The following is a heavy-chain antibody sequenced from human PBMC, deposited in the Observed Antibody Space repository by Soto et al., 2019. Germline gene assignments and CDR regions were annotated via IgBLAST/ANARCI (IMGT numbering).Heavy chain of an antibody. CDR3: AKELYYGPKRESYGMDV. CDR1: GFTFDDYA. Sequence: PGGSLRLSCAVSGFTFDDYAMHWVRQAPGKGLEWVSGISWNSGSIGYADSVKGRFTISRDNAKNSLYLQMNSLRADDTALYYCAKELYYGPKRESYGMDVWGQGTTVTVSS. V-gene: IGHV3-9*01. CDR2: ISWNSGSI. D-gene: IGHD3-10*01. J-gene: IGHJ6*02.